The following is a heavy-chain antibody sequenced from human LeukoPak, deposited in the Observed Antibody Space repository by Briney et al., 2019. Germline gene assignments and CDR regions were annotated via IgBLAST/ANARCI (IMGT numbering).Heavy chain of an antibody. CDR2: INPNSGGT. V-gene: IGHV1-2*02. J-gene: IGHJ4*02. CDR1: GYTFTGYY. CDR3: ARGRIVRKPAAGSGDF. Sequence: ASVKVSCKASGYTFTGYYMHWVRQAPGQGLEWMGWINPNSGGTNYAQYFQGRVTMTRDTSISTAYMELSRLRSDDRAVYYCARGRIVRKPAAGSGDFWGQGTLVTVSS. D-gene: IGHD6-13*01.